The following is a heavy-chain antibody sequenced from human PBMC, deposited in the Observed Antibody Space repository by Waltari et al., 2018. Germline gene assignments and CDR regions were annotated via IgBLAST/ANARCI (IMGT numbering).Heavy chain of an antibody. V-gene: IGHV4-38-2*01. CDR1: GYSISSGYY. CDR2: IYHSGST. J-gene: IGHJ6*03. CDR3: ARSGGSYYSILYMDV. D-gene: IGHD1-26*01. Sequence: QVQLQESGPGLVKPSETLSLTCAVSGYSISSGYYWGWIRQPPGKGLEWIGSIYHSGSTYYNPSLKSRVTISVDTSKNQFSLKLSSVTAADTAVYYCARSGGSYYSILYMDVWGKGTTVTVSS.